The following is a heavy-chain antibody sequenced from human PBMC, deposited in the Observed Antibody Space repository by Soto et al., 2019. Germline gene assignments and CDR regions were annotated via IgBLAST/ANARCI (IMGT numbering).Heavy chain of an antibody. Sequence: PVGSLRLSCAASGFTFSNSGMHWVRQAPGKGPEWVAVISYDGSSKFYAGSVKGRFAISRDNPKNMLYLQMNSLRPEDTALYYCAKDYCSSTSCPFDPWGQGTQVTVSS. V-gene: IGHV3-30*18. CDR1: GFTFSNSG. D-gene: IGHD2-2*01. CDR3: AKDYCSSTSCPFDP. CDR2: ISYDGSSK. J-gene: IGHJ5*02.